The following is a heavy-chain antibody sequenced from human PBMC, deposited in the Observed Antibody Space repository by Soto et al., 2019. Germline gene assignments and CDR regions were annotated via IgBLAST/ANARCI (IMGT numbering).Heavy chain of an antibody. CDR2: IKGDGSVR. D-gene: IGHD3-10*01. CDR3: GTDQWGGAFDL. Sequence: EVQVVESGGGLVQPGGSLRLSCAASDFTISPYWMAWVRQKPGQGLEFVANIKGDGSVRNYVDSVKGRFTISRDNAKNSLYLEMNSLRAEDTAVYYCGTDQWGGAFDLWGQGTTVIVSS. J-gene: IGHJ3*01. V-gene: IGHV3-7*01. CDR1: DFTISPYW.